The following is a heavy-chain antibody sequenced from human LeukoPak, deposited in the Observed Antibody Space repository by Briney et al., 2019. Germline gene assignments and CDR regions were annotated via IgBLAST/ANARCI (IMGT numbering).Heavy chain of an antibody. CDR1: GGSISNYY. D-gene: IGHD6-19*01. Sequence: SETLSLTCTVSGGSISNYYWSWIRQPPGKGLEWIGYIYYSGSTNYNPSLKSRVTLSVDTSKNQFSLKLSSVTAADTAVYYCAREDIAVAGPFDYWGQGTLVTVSS. J-gene: IGHJ4*02. CDR3: AREDIAVAGPFDY. CDR2: IYYSGST. V-gene: IGHV4-59*01.